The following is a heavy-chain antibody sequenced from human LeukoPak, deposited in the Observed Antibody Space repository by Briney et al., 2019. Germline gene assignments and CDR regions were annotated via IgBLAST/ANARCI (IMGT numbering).Heavy chain of an antibody. CDR2: ISSSGSTI. CDR3: AELGITMIGGV. CDR1: GFTFDDYA. V-gene: IGHV3-48*03. D-gene: IGHD3-10*02. Sequence: GGSLRLSCAASGFTFDDYAMSWFRQAPGKGLEWVSYISSSGSTIYYADSVKGRFTISRDNAKNSLYLQMNSLRAEDTAVYYCAELGITMIGGVWGKGTTVTISS. J-gene: IGHJ6*04.